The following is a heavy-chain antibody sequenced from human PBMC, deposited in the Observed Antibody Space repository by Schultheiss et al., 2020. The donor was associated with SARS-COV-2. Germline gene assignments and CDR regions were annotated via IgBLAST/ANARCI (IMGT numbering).Heavy chain of an antibody. Sequence: SETLSLICDVSGYSISSGYYWGWIRQPPGKGLEWIGEINHSGSTNYNPSLKSRVTISVDTSKNQFSLNLISVTAADTAVYYCASMNYGSGSNYYYGMDVWGQGTSVTVSS. V-gene: IGHV4-38-2*01. D-gene: IGHD3-10*01. CDR3: ASMNYGSGSNYYYGMDV. CDR2: INHSGST. CDR1: GYSISSGYY. J-gene: IGHJ6*02.